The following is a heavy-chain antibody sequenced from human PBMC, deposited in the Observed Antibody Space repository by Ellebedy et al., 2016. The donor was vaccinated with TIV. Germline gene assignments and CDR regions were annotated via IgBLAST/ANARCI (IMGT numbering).Heavy chain of an antibody. CDR2: IIPLFGTA. CDR3: ARDRAMVGTTPGVFHS. V-gene: IGHV1-69*13. Sequence: AASVKVSCKASGGIFSNYAINWVRQAPGQGLEWMGGIIPLFGTANYAQKFQGRVTVSADESTSTVSLELSSLRSEDTAMYYRARDRAMVGTTPGVFHSWGQGTLVTVSS. J-gene: IGHJ4*02. CDR1: GGIFSNYA. D-gene: IGHD4/OR15-4a*01.